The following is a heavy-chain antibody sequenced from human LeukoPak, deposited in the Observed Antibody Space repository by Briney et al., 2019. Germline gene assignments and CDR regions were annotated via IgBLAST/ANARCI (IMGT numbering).Heavy chain of an antibody. V-gene: IGHV6-1*01. D-gene: IGHD2-2*01. CDR2: TYYRSKWYN. J-gene: IGHJ5*02. Sequence: SQTLSLTCAISGYSVYANSAAWNWITQSPSRGLECLGRTYYRSKWYNDCAVSVKSRITINPDTPTNQISLHLNPVPPPATAVYYCARDSKSIVVEPASGCDPWGQGTLVTVSS. CDR3: ARDSKSIVVEPASGCDP. CDR1: GYSVYANSAA.